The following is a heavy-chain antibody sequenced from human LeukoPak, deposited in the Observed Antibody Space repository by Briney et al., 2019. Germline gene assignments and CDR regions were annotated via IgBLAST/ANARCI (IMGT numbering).Heavy chain of an antibody. J-gene: IGHJ3*02. V-gene: IGHV3-30-3*01. D-gene: IGHD6-6*01. CDR2: ISYDGSNK. Sequence: PGGSLRLSCAASGFTFSSYAMHWVRQAPGKGLEWVAVISYDGSNKYYADSVKGRFTISRDNSKNTLYLQMNSLRAEDTAVYYCARGGSIAASDAFDIWGQGTMVTVSS. CDR3: ARGGSIAASDAFDI. CDR1: GFTFSSYA.